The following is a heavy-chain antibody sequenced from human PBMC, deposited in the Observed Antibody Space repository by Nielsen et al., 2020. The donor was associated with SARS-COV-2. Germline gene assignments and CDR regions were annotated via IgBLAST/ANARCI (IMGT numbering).Heavy chain of an antibody. J-gene: IGHJ4*02. V-gene: IGHV3-33*08. CDR3: AREASVPNTFDY. CDR2: IWYDGSNK. CDR1: GFTFSSYG. Sequence: GGSLRLSCAASGFTFSSYGMHWVRQAPGKGLEWVAVIWYDGSNKYYADSVKGRFTISRDNSKNTLYLQMNSLRAEDTAVYYCAREASVPNTFDYWGQGTLVTVSS.